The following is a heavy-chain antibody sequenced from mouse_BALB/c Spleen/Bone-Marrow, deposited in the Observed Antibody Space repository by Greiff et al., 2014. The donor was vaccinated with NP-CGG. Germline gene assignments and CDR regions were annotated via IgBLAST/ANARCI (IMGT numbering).Heavy chain of an antibody. D-gene: IGHD2-2*01. J-gene: IGHJ3*01. CDR2: ISTYSGNT. V-gene: IGHV1-67*01. CDR1: GYTFTDYA. Sequence: VQLQESGPELVRPGVSVKISCKGSGYTFTDYAMHWVKQSHAKSLEWIGVISTYSGNTNYNQKFKGEATMTVDKSSSTAYMELDRSTSEDAAIYYDTRAGYGYDGFAYWGQGTLVTVSA. CDR3: TRAGYGYDGFAY.